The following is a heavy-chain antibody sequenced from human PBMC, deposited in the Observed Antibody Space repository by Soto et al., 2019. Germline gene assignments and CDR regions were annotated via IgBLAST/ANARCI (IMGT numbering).Heavy chain of an antibody. D-gene: IGHD3-10*01. Sequence: QVQLVQSGAEVKNPGASVKVSCKASGYTFTNYPIQWVRQAPGQRLEWMGWINGGNDDSKYSQRFQGRVTITRDTSASTVYMELSSLRSEDTAVYYCARMLKHYSPGSYSGNWFDPWGQGTLVTVSS. CDR1: GYTFTNYP. CDR3: ARMLKHYSPGSYSGNWFDP. J-gene: IGHJ5*02. V-gene: IGHV1-3*01. CDR2: INGGNDDS.